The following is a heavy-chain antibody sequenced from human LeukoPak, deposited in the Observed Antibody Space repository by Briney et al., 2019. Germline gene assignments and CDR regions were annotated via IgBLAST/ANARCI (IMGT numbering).Heavy chain of an antibody. Sequence: ASVKVSCKASGGTFSGYAISWVRQAPGQGLEWMGGIIPIFGTANYAQKFQGRVTITADESTSTAYTELSSLRSEDTAVYYCARVLVPAGGGVVDYWGQGTLVTVSS. V-gene: IGHV1-69*13. CDR3: ARVLVPAGGGVVDY. J-gene: IGHJ4*02. D-gene: IGHD3-16*01. CDR2: IIPIFGTA. CDR1: GGTFSGYA.